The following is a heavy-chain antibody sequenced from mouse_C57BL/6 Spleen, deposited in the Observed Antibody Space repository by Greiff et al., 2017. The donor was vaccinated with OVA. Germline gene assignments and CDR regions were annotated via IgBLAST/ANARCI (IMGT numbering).Heavy chain of an antibody. CDR3: ARSGSGYFDY. Sequence: DVQLVESGGGLVQPGGSLSLSCAASGFTFTDYYMSWVRQPPGKALEWLGFIRNKANGYTTEYSASVKGRFTISRDNSQSILYLQMNALRAEDSATYYCARSGSGYFDYWGQGTTLTVSS. CDR1: GFTFTDYY. J-gene: IGHJ2*01. CDR2: IRNKANGYTT. V-gene: IGHV7-3*01.